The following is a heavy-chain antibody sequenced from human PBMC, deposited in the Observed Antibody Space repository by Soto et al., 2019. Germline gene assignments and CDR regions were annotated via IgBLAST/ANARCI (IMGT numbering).Heavy chain of an antibody. CDR3: AGGVSTDYYYYYGMDV. V-gene: IGHV3-23*01. J-gene: IGHJ6*02. D-gene: IGHD4-17*01. CDR1: GFTFSNYA. Sequence: GGSLRLSCAASGFTFSNYAMSWVRQAPGKGLEWVSAISGSGGNTYYADSVKGRFTISRGNSKNTLYLQMNSLRSEDTAVYYCAGGVSTDYYYYYGMDVWGQWTTVTVSS. CDR2: ISGSGGNT.